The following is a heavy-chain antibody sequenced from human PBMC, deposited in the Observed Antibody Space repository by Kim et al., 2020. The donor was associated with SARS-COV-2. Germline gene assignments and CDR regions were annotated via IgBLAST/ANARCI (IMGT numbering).Heavy chain of an antibody. J-gene: IGHJ6*02. CDR1: GGSFSGYD. CDR2: INHSGSI. V-gene: IGHV4-34*01. Sequence: SETLSLTCAVYGGSFSGYDLTWIRQPPGKGLEWIGEINHSGSINYYPSLKSRVIITMDTSKNKFFLKVTSVTAADTGFYFCARGRAGVVPSPILGIGPHYDYFIMDVWGHGTTLTVSS. D-gene: IGHD2-2*02. CDR3: ARGRAGVVPSPILGIGPHYDYFIMDV.